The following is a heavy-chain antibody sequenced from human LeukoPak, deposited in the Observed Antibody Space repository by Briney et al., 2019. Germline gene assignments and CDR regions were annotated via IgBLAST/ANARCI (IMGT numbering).Heavy chain of an antibody. CDR1: GASISSGNDY. CDR3: ATMGYSSSWYKAFDI. J-gene: IGHJ3*02. D-gene: IGHD6-13*01. CDR2: VYTGGST. Sequence: SETLSLTCTVSGASISSGNDYWSWIRQPAGKGLEWIGRVYTGGSTNYNPSLKSRVTISVDKSKNQFSLKLSSVTAADTAVYYCATMGYSSSWYKAFDIWGQGTMVTVSS. V-gene: IGHV4-61*02.